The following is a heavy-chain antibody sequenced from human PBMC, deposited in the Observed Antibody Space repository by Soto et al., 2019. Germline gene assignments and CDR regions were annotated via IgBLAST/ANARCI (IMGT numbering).Heavy chain of an antibody. CDR1: GGSVSDYGYY. CDR2: IAYNGGT. V-gene: IGHV4-61*08. CDR3: ARGGHFSENMI. D-gene: IGHD3-3*02. Sequence: QVQLQESGPGLVKPSETLSLTCTVSGGSVSDYGYYCTWIRQPPGKGLEWIGYIAYNGGTSYNPSLRSRVTISVDTSKSQFSLDLSSATAADTALYYCARGGHFSENMIWGQGSLVTVSS. J-gene: IGHJ4*02.